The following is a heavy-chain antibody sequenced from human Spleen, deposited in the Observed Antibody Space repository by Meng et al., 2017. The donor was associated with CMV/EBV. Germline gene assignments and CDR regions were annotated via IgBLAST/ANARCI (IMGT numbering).Heavy chain of an antibody. V-gene: IGHV3-7*01. D-gene: IGHD6-13*01. CDR2: IKQDENER. J-gene: IGHJ6*02. CDR3: ARVIQAAAAGRVRVGYYYYGMDV. Sequence: GESLKISCAACGFPFSRDWMSWVRQAPGKGLEWVANIKQDENERYYVDSVKGRFTISRDNAKNSLYLQMNSLRAEDTAVYYCARVIQAAAAGRVRVGYYYYGMDVWGQGTTVTVSS. CDR1: GFPFSRDW.